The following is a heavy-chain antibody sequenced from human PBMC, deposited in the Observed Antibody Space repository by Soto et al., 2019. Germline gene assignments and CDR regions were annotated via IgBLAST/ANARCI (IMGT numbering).Heavy chain of an antibody. Sequence: GGSLRLSCAASGFTFSSYGMHWVRQAPGKGLEWVAVIWYDGSNKYYADSVKGRFTISRDNSKNTLYLQMNSLRAEDTAVYYCARDGLTYYYDSSGPDYWGQGTLVTVSS. J-gene: IGHJ4*02. V-gene: IGHV3-33*01. CDR2: IWYDGSNK. CDR1: GFTFSSYG. D-gene: IGHD3-22*01. CDR3: ARDGLTYYYDSSGPDY.